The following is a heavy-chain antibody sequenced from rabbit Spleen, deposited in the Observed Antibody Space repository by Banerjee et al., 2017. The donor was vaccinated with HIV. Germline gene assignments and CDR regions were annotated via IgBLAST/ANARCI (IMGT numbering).Heavy chain of an antibody. Sequence: ESGGGLVQPGGSLKLSCTVSGFDISKYGVTWVRQAPGKGLEWIGYIDPIFGVSYYATWVNGRFTISRTTSLSTVTLQMTSLTVADTATYFCARVGGLSGDGYVGDDFDLWGPGTLVTVS. CDR3: ARVGGLSGDGYVGDDFDL. J-gene: IGHJ4*01. CDR1: GFDISKYG. CDR2: IDPIFGVS. V-gene: IGHV1S47*01. D-gene: IGHD6-1*01.